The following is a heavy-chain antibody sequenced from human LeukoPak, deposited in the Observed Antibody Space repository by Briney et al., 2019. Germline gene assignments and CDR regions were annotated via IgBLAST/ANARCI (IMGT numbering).Heavy chain of an antibody. D-gene: IGHD4-17*01. CDR1: GYTFTSYA. J-gene: IGHJ6*02. Sequence: ASVKVSCKASGYTFTSYAMHWVRQAPGQRLEWMGWINAGNGNTKYSQKFQGRVTVTRDTSASTAYMELSSLRSEDTAVYYCARDEGPVTTCYYYYYGMDVWGQGTTVTVSS. CDR2: INAGNGNT. CDR3: ARDEGPVTTCYYYYYGMDV. V-gene: IGHV1-3*01.